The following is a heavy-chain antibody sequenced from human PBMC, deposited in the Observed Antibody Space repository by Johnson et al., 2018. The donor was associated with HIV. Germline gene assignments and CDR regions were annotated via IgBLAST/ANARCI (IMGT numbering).Heavy chain of an antibody. CDR3: AGLPDAFDI. CDR1: GFTVSSNY. Sequence: VQLVESGGGLVQPGGSLRLSCTASGFTVSSNYISWVRQAPGKGLAWVSVLYSGGSTYYTDSVKGRFTISRDNSKNTLYLQMNSLRAEDPAVYYCAGLPDAFDIWGQGTMVTVSS. J-gene: IGHJ3*02. D-gene: IGHD5-12*01. V-gene: IGHV3-66*01. CDR2: LYSGGST.